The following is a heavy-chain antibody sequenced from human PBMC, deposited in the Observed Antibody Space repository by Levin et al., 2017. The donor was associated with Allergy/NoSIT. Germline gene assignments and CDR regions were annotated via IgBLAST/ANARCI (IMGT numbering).Heavy chain of an antibody. D-gene: IGHD3-3*01. J-gene: IGHJ6*02. CDR2: MNPNSGNT. V-gene: IGHV1-8*01. CDR3: ARGSSPISNYDFWSGYYAYYYYGMDV. Sequence: GASVKVSCKASGYTFTSYDINWVRQATGQGLEWMGWMNPNSGNTGYAQKFQGRVTMTRNTSISTAYMELSSLRSEDTAVYYCARGSSPISNYDFWSGYYAYYYYGMDVWGQGTTVTVSS. CDR1: GYTFTSYD.